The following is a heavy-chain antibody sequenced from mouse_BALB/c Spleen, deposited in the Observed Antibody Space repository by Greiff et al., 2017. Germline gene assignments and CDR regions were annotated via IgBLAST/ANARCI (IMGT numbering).Heavy chain of an antibody. V-gene: IGHV5-6-5*01. CDR3: ARDGSLYYAMDY. CDR1: GFTFSSYA. Sequence: DVHLVESGGGLVKPGGSLKLSCAASGFTFSSYAMSWVRQTPEKRLEWVASISSGGSTYYPDSVKGRFTISRDNARNILYLQMSSLRSEDTAMYYCARDGSLYYAMDYWGQGTSVTVSS. CDR2: ISSGGST. D-gene: IGHD1-1*01. J-gene: IGHJ4*01.